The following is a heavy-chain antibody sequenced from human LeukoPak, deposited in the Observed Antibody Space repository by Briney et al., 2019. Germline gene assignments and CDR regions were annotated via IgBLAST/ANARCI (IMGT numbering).Heavy chain of an antibody. CDR3: ARDSPRKRSITIFGVVTNNWFDP. D-gene: IGHD3-3*01. J-gene: IGHJ5*02. Sequence: SETLSLTCTVSGGSISSYYWSWIRQPAGKGLEWIGRIYTSGSTNYNPSLKSRVTMSVDTSKNQFSLKLSSVTAADTAVYYCARDSPRKRSITIFGVVTNNWFDPWGQGTLVTVSS. V-gene: IGHV4-4*07. CDR2: IYTSGST. CDR1: GGSISSYY.